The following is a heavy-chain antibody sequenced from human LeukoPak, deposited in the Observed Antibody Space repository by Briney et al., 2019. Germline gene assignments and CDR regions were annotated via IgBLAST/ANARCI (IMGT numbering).Heavy chain of an antibody. CDR2: VNPDGSGT. CDR3: AKMAGAAI. V-gene: IGHV3-74*01. J-gene: IGHJ3*02. CDR1: GFSFSTYW. D-gene: IGHD2-8*01. Sequence: TGGSLTLSCAASGFSFSTYWMHWVRQDPGKGLVWVSCVNPDGSGTNYADSEKGRFTISRDNAKNTLYLQMNSLSVDDTAVYYCAKMAGAAIWGQGTMVIVSS.